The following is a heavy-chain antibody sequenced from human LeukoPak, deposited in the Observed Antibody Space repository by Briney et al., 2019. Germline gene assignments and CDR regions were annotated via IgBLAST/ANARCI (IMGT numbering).Heavy chain of an antibody. D-gene: IGHD6-13*01. J-gene: IGHJ6*02. CDR3: ARDPQQVNHYYYGMDV. CDR2: ISNSGSTI. V-gene: IGHV3-48*04. CDR1: GLTFSSHW. Sequence: GGSLRLACAASGLTFSSHWMHGVRHAPGKGLEWVSYISNSGSTIYYPDSVKGRFTISRDNARNSLYLQMNSLRADDTAVYYCARDPQQVNHYYYGMDVWGQGTTVIVSS.